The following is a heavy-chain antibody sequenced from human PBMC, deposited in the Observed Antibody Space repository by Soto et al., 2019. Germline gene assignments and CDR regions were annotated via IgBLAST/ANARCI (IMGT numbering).Heavy chain of an antibody. D-gene: IGHD3-16*01. CDR1: GFTFSSYG. Sequence: QVQLVESGGGVVQPGRSLRLSCAGSGFTFSSYGMHWVRQAPGKGLEWVAVISYDGSDKYYGDSVKGRFNISRDDSKNTLYLQMNSLRVEDTAIYYCAKTAGYDYVWGSSGLDPWGQGTLVTVSS. V-gene: IGHV3-30*18. CDR2: ISYDGSDK. J-gene: IGHJ5*02. CDR3: AKTAGYDYVWGSSGLDP.